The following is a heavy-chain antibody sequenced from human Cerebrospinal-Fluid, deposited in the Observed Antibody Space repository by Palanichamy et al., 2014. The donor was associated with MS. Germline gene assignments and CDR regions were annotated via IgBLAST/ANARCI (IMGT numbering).Heavy chain of an antibody. CDR3: ARGRGYGDDHYYYFNMDV. D-gene: IGHD4-17*01. J-gene: IGHJ6*02. Sequence: VQLVQSGAEVKKAWGLSDGLLQGFWIIPSQVMISTGCDRPTGQGLEWMGWMIPNNGKKGYAQKFQGRVTMTRNISISTAYMELSSLRSEDTAVYYCARGRGYGDDHYYYFNMDVWGQGTTVTVSS. V-gene: IGHV1-8*01. CDR2: MIPNNGKK. CDR1: IIPSQVM.